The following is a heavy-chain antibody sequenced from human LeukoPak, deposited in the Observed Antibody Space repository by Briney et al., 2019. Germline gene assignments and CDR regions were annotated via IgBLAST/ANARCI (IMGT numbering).Heavy chain of an antibody. CDR2: IYTSGST. D-gene: IGHD6-25*01. Sequence: SETLSLSCNVSGGSISSGSYYWSWIRQPAGKELEWIGRIYTSGSTNYNPSLKSRVTISVDTSKNQFSLKLSSVTAADTAVYYCARFPKGGARDAFDIWGQGTMVTVSS. V-gene: IGHV4-61*02. CDR1: GGSISSGSYY. CDR3: ARFPKGGARDAFDI. J-gene: IGHJ3*02.